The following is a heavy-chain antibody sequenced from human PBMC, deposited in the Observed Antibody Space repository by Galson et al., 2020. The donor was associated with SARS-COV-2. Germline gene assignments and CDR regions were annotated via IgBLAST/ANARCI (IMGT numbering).Heavy chain of an antibody. CDR1: EGTFNSHA. D-gene: IGHD3-3*01. J-gene: IGHJ4*02. CDR2: IIPIFGTA. V-gene: IGHV1-69*06. Sequence: SVKVSCKASEGTFNSHAISWVRQAPGQGLEWMGGIIPIFGTANYAQNFQGRLTITSDRATSIAYMDLSSLRSDDTAVYDCAGGGAISGLVLASFDDWGQGTLITVSS. CDR3: AGGGAISGLVLASFDD.